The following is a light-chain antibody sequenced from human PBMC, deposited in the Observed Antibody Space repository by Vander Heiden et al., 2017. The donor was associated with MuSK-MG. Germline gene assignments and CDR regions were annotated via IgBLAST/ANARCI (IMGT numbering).Light chain of an antibody. CDR3: QGYARTPVT. J-gene: IGKJ2*01. CDR2: WAT. V-gene: IGKV4-1*01. CDR1: QTVVFVSNNINY. Sequence: SLSKRATINWKSSQTVVFVSNNINYLAWYQQKPGQPPRLLISWATTREAGVPDRFSGSGSGTNFTLTSSGLQAEDLAVYCCQGYARTPVTFGQGTKLEIK.